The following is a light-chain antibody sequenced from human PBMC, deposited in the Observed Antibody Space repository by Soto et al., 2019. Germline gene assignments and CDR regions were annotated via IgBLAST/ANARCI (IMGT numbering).Light chain of an antibody. CDR2: GIS. CDR1: QSFSTY. J-gene: IGKJ4*01. CDR3: QKYNTAPLT. Sequence: FHMTHSPSSLSASLGERVTITGRASQSFSTYLAWYQQKPGKVPKLLISGISTLQSGVPSRFSGSGYGTEFTLTISNLQPEDVATYYCQKYNTAPLTFGGGTKVDIK. V-gene: IGKV1-27*01.